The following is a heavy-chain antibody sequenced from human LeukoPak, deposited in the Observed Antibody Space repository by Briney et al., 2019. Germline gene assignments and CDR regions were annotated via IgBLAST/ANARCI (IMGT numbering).Heavy chain of an antibody. Sequence: GGSLRLSCSVSGFTFSSYAMHWVRQAPGKGLQYVSSISSNGDSTYYAASVKGRFTISRDNSKSTLYLQMNSLRAEDTAVYYCVKDRWIDYWGQGALVTVS. D-gene: IGHD5-24*01. CDR3: VKDRWIDY. CDR2: ISSNGDST. V-gene: IGHV3-64D*06. J-gene: IGHJ4*02. CDR1: GFTFSSYA.